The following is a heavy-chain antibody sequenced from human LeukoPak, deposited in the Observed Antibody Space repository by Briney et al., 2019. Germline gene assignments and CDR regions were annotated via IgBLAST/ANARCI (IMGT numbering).Heavy chain of an antibody. D-gene: IGHD2-21*01. CDR1: GFTFDDYA. CDR2: ISWNSGSI. J-gene: IGHJ4*02. V-gene: IGHV3-9*01. Sequence: GGSLGLSCAASGFTFDDYAMHWVRQAPGKGLEWVSGISWNSGSIGYADSVKGRFTISRDNAKNSLYLQMNSLRAEDTALYYCAKANDIFLEDTPPLKWGQGTLVTVSS. CDR3: AKANDIFLEDTPPLK.